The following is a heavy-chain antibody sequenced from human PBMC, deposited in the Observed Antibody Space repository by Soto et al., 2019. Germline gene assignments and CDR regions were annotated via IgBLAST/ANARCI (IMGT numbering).Heavy chain of an antibody. V-gene: IGHV2-5*02. Sequence: QITLKESGPTLVKPTQTLTLTCTFSGFSLSSSGVSVGWIRQPTGKALEWLALIYWDDDKRYSPSLQSRLTITKDTSKNHVVLIMTTMDPVDTATYYCAHMVYASGRDWFCPWGQGNGVSVSS. J-gene: IGHJ5*02. CDR3: AHMVYASGRDWFCP. CDR2: IYWDDDK. D-gene: IGHD2-8*01. CDR1: GFSLSSSGVS.